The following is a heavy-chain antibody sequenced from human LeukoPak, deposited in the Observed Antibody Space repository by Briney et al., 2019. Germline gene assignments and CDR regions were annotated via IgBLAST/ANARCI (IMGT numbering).Heavy chain of an antibody. J-gene: IGHJ4*02. CDR2: ISYDGSNK. V-gene: IGHV3-30*18. CDR1: GFTFSSYG. Sequence: GGSPRLSCAASGFTFSSYGMHWVRQAPGKGLEWVAVISYDGSNKYYADSVKGRFTISRDNSKNTLYLQMNSLRAEDTAVYYCAKDRQRGSAALFDYWGQGTLVTVSS. CDR3: AKDRQRGSAALFDY. D-gene: IGHD2-2*01.